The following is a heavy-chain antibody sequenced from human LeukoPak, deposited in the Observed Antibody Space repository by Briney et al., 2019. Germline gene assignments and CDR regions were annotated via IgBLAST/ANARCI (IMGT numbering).Heavy chain of an antibody. CDR1: GFTFSSYW. CDR2: IKQDGSEK. Sequence: GGSLRLSCAASGFTFSSYWMSWVRQAPGKGLEWVANIKQDGSEKYYVDSVKGPFTISRDNAKNSLYLQMNSLRAEDTAVYYCARGPHREYLEQWLTGQFGYWGQGTLVTVSS. CDR3: ARGPHREYLEQWLTGQFGY. D-gene: IGHD6-19*01. J-gene: IGHJ4*02. V-gene: IGHV3-7*03.